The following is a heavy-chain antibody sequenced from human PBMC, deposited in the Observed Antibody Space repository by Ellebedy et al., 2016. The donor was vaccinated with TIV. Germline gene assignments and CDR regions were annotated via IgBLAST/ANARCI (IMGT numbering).Heavy chain of an antibody. J-gene: IGHJ4*02. Sequence: ASVKVSCKASGYGFCSYSISWVRQAPGQGLEWMAWISPYTGNTDYGQKFQGRVTLTTDTSTSTAYMELRSLRSDDTAVYYCARDMVQGMVSRYLWFDYWGQGTLVTVSS. CDR1: GYGFCSYS. D-gene: IGHD5/OR15-5a*01. CDR2: ISPYTGNT. CDR3: ARDMVQGMVSRYLWFDY. V-gene: IGHV1-18*01.